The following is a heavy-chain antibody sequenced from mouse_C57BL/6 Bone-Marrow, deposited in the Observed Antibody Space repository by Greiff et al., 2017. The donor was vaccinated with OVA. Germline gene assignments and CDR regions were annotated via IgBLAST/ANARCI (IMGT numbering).Heavy chain of an antibody. J-gene: IGHJ3*01. CDR2: IWGDGRT. CDR1: GFSLTSYG. V-gene: IGHV2-3*01. Sequence: VQLVESGPGLVAPSQSLSLTCTVSGFSLTSYGVSWVRQPPGKGLAWLGFIWGDGRTNYHSALISSLCISTDNSKSQVFIKLNKLQTDDTDTYYCDSSGYDAVPWFAYWGQGTLVTVSA. D-gene: IGHD2-2*01. CDR3: DSSGYDAVPWFAY.